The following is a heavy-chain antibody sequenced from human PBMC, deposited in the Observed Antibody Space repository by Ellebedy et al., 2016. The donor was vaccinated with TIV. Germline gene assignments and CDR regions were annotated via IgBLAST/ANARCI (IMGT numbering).Heavy chain of an antibody. V-gene: IGHV3-49*03. D-gene: IGHD3-22*01. CDR3: TRFAYYYDSSGYSHFDY. Sequence: GESLKISCTASGFTFGDYAMSWFRQAPGKGLEWVGFIRSKAYGGTTEYAASVKGRFTISRDDSKSIAYLQMNSLKTEDTAVYYCTRFAYYYDSSGYSHFDYWGQGTLVTVSS. CDR2: IRSKAYGGTT. CDR1: GFTFGDYA. J-gene: IGHJ4*02.